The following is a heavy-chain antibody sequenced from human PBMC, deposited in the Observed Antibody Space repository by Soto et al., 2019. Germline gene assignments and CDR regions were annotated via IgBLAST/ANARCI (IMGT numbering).Heavy chain of an antibody. D-gene: IGHD1-26*01. Sequence: QVQLVESGGGVVQPGRSLRLSCAASGFTFNNYGMHWVRQAPGKGLEWVALIWHDGSNKGYADSVKGRFTISRDNSKNTVNLPMHSLRVEDTAVYSCTRAAIKGELLDYWGQGTQVTVSS. CDR1: GFTFNNYG. V-gene: IGHV3-33*01. CDR2: IWHDGSNK. CDR3: TRAAIKGELLDY. J-gene: IGHJ4*02.